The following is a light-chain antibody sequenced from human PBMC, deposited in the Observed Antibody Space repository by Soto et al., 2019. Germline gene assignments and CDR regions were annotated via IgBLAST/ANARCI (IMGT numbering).Light chain of an antibody. CDR3: HQYGATLWT. CDR2: NAF. Sequence: EIVLTQSLGSLSLSPGESATLSCRASQSVGRNYLGWFQHKPGQAPRLLIYNAFTRATGVSDRFSGSGSGTDFTLTVSRLEPEDFAVYYCHQYGATLWTFGQGTKVDIK. CDR1: QSVGRNY. V-gene: IGKV3-20*01. J-gene: IGKJ1*01.